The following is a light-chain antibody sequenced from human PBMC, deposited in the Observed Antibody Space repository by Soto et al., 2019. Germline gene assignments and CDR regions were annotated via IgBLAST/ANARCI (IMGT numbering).Light chain of an antibody. J-gene: IGLJ2*01. CDR2: GNS. CDR1: SSNIGARYD. V-gene: IGLV1-40*01. Sequence: QPVLTQPPSVSGAPGQRVTISCTGSSSNIGARYDVHWYQQLPGTAPKLLIYGNSNRPSGVPDRFSGSKSGTSASLAITGLQAEDEADYYCQSYDSSLSGWGVFGGGTKVTVL. CDR3: QSYDSSLSGWGV.